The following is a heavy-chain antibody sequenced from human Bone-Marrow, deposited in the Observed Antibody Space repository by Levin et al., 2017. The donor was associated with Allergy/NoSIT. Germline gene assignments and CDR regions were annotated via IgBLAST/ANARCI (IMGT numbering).Heavy chain of an antibody. CDR3: ARDKRAATPYYLDD. V-gene: IGHV3-9*01. Sequence: GGSLRLSCAASGFTFDDYAMHWVRQAPGKGLEWVSGISWNSGSRGYADSVKGRFTISRDNAKTSLYLQMNSLRPEDPAFYYCARDKRAATPYYLDDWGHGALVTVSS. D-gene: IGHD2-15*01. CDR2: ISWNSGSR. CDR1: GFTFDDYA. J-gene: IGHJ4*01.